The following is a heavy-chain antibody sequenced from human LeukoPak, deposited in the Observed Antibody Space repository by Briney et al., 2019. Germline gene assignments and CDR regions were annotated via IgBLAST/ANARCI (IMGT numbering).Heavy chain of an antibody. J-gene: IGHJ6*03. CDR1: ESTFRNYS. D-gene: IGHD2-2*02. V-gene: IGHV3-21*01. CDR2: ISSGGNYM. Sequence: GGSLRLSCAASESTFRNYSMNWVRQAPGKGLEWVSSISSGGNYMFYVNSVKGRFTIARDNLKNSLFLQMNTPRAEDTAVYYCARSPALYYYFYMDVWGKGTTVTVSS. CDR3: ARSPALYYYFYMDV.